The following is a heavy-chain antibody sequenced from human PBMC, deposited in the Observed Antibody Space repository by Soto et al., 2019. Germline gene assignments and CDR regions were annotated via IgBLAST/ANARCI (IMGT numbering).Heavy chain of an antibody. CDR3: ARAGGPGDYGSYVGTYYFDY. CDR1: GYTFTGYY. D-gene: IGHD4-17*01. V-gene: IGHV1-2*02. CDR2: INSNTGDT. J-gene: IGHJ4*02. Sequence: GASVKVSCKASGYTFTGYYMHWVRQAPGQGLEWMGWINSNTGDTMYAQKFQGRVVMTRDTSSSTVYMDVSRLTSDDRAVFYCARAGGPGDYGSYVGTYYFDYWGQGSLVTVSS.